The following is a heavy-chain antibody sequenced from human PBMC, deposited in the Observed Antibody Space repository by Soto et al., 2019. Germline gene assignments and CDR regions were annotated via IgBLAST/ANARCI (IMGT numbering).Heavy chain of an antibody. D-gene: IGHD3-3*01. J-gene: IGHJ6*02. CDR2: ISAYNGNT. CDR1: GYTFTSYG. Sequence: GASVKVSCKASGYTFTSYGISWVRQAPGQGLEWMGWISAYNGNTNYAQKLQGRVTMTTDTSTSTAYMELRSLRSDDTAVYYCAAYYDFWSGHNRSYYYGMDVWGQGTTVTVSS. CDR3: AAYYDFWSGHNRSYYYGMDV. V-gene: IGHV1-18*04.